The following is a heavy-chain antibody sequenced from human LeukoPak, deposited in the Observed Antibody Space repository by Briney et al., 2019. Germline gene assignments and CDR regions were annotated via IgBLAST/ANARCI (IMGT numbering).Heavy chain of an antibody. D-gene: IGHD1-14*01. CDR1: GLTFSASG. V-gene: IGHV3-21*06. Sequence: MSGGSLRLSCTASGLTFSASGFNWVRQAPGKGLEWVASIGPTGSDRHHADSIKGRFTISRDNANNFLYLQMNSLGAEDTAVYYCATETNGRHYDYWGQGTLLTVSS. J-gene: IGHJ4*02. CDR3: ATETNGRHYDY. CDR2: IGPTGSDR.